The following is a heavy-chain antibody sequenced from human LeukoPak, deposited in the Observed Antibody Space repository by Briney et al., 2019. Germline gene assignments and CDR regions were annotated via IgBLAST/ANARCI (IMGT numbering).Heavy chain of an antibody. CDR3: VRVHVGTDMVVIDY. J-gene: IGHJ4*02. V-gene: IGHV3-23*01. CDR1: GFTFSNYA. D-gene: IGHD5-18*01. Sequence: GGSLRLSCAASGFTFSNYAMTWVRQAPGKGLEWVSSLSGSSRGTYYADSVKGRFTVSRDNSKNTLYLQMNSLRAEDTAVYYCVRVHVGTDMVVIDYWGQGTLVTVSS. CDR2: LSGSSRGT.